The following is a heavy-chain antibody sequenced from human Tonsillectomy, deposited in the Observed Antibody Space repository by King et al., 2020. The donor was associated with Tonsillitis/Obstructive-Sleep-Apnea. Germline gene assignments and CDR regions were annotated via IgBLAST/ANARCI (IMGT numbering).Heavy chain of an antibody. CDR2: IYPGDSDS. CDR3: ARRRQLDDSFDS. Sequence: VQLVESGAEVKKPGESLKISCEGSAYNFSTYWIGWVRQVPGKGLEWMGNIYPGDSDSRYNPSFRGQVTISADKSINTAYLQWSSLKASDTAMYYCARRRQLDDSFDSWGQGTLIPVSS. J-gene: IGHJ4*02. V-gene: IGHV5-51*01. CDR1: AYNFSTYW. D-gene: IGHD6-6*01.